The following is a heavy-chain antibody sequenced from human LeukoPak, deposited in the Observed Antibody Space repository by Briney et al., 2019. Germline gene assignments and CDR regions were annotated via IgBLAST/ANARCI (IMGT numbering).Heavy chain of an antibody. Sequence: GGSLRLSCAASGFTFSSYNMNWVRQAPGKGLEWVSSISSSSSYIYYADSVKGRFTISRDNAKNSLFLQMNSLRAEDTAVYYCAREAYNWNIDVFDIWGQGTMVTVSS. J-gene: IGHJ3*02. CDR3: AREAYNWNIDVFDI. CDR2: ISSSSSYI. V-gene: IGHV3-21*01. D-gene: IGHD1/OR15-1a*01. CDR1: GFTFSSYN.